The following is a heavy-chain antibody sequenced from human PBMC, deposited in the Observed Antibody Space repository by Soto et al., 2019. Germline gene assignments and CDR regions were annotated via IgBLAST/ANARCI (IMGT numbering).Heavy chain of an antibody. V-gene: IGHV4-59*11. CDR1: GDSLKNHY. Sequence: SETLSLTCSVSGDSLKNHYWAWIRHSPGKGLEWIGNIYDSGTTNYSPALKSRVTISVDTSKSQFSLRMSSVTAADTAVYYCAREGEYSYGYFDYWGQGAQVTVSS. CDR2: IYDSGTT. J-gene: IGHJ4*02. CDR3: AREGEYSYGYFDY. D-gene: IGHD5-18*01.